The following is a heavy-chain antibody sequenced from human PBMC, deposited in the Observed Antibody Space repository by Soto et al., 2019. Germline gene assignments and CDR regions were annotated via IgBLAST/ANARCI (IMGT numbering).Heavy chain of an antibody. CDR2: IYYSGST. V-gene: IGHV4-59*08. J-gene: IGHJ4*02. CDR1: GGSISSYY. CDR3: ARQTYSGYYYFDY. D-gene: IGHD6-13*01. Sequence: SETLSLTCTVSGGSISSYYWSWIRQPPGKGLEWIGYIYYSGSTNYNPSLKSRVTISVDTSKNQFSLKLSSVTAADTAVYYCARQTYSGYYYFDYWGQGTLVTVSS.